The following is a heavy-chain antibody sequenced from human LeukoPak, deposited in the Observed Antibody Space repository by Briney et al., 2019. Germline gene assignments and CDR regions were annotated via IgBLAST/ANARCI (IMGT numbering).Heavy chain of an antibody. CDR1: GFTFSSYW. J-gene: IGHJ4*02. V-gene: IGHV3-7*01. Sequence: PGGSLRHSCAASGFTFSSYWMSWVRQAPGKGLEWVANIKQDGSEKYYVDSVKGRFTISRDNAKNSLYLQMNSLRAEDTAVYYCARSMAYGDYEVSFDYWGQGTLVTVSS. CDR3: ARSMAYGDYEVSFDY. D-gene: IGHD4-17*01. CDR2: IKQDGSEK.